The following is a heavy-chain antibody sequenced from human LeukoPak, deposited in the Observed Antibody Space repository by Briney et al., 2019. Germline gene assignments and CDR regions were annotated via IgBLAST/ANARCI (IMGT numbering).Heavy chain of an antibody. CDR3: ARSTVVTPKFDI. J-gene: IGHJ3*02. CDR2: IYYSGST. D-gene: IGHD4-23*01. CDR1: GGSISSYY. V-gene: IGHV4-59*01. Sequence: PSETLSLTCTVSGGSISSYYWSWIRQPPGKGLEWIGYIYYSGSTNYNPSLKSRVTISVDTSKNQFSLKLSSVTAADTAVYYCARSTVVTPKFDIWGQGTMVTVSS.